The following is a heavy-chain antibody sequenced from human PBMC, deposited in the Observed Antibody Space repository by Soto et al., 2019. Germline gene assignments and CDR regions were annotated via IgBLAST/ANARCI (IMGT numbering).Heavy chain of an antibody. D-gene: IGHD3-16*01. Sequence: QITLKESGPTLVKPTQTLTLTCTFSGFSLNTRTVGVGWIRQPPGKALEWLALINWNDDERYSPSLKHRLTITKVTSSNHVVLTMANVDPVDTATYYCAHRHDLGGFDIWGQGTTVTVSS. V-gene: IGHV2-5*01. CDR3: AHRHDLGGFDI. J-gene: IGHJ3*02. CDR2: INWNDDE. CDR1: GFSLNTRTVG.